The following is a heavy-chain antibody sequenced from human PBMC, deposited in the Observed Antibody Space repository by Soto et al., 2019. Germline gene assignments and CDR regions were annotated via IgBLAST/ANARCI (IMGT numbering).Heavy chain of an antibody. Sequence: QVQLQESGPGLVKPSETLSLTCTVSGGSISSYYWSWIRQPPGKGLEWIGYIYYSGRTNYNPSLRSRVTISVDTSKNQFSLKLSSVTAADTAVYYCARRYGGNFDYWGQGTLVTLSS. CDR3: ARRYGGNFDY. J-gene: IGHJ4*02. CDR1: GGSISSYY. D-gene: IGHD1-26*01. CDR2: IYYSGRT. V-gene: IGHV4-59*01.